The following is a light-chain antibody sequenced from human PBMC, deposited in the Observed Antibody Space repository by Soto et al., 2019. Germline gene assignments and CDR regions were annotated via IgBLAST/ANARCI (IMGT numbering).Light chain of an antibody. CDR3: QQSYSTPYT. CDR1: QSISSY. V-gene: IGKV1-39*01. Sequence: DIQMTQSPSSLSASVGDRVTITCRASQSISSYLNWYQQKPGKAPKLLIYAASSLQSGVPSRFSGSGSGTDFTLNISSLQPEDFATDDCQQSYSTPYTFGQGTKLEIK. J-gene: IGKJ2*01. CDR2: AAS.